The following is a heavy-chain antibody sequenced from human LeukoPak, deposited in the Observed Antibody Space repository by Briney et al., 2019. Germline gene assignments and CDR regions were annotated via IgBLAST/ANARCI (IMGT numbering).Heavy chain of an antibody. V-gene: IGHV3-33*08. J-gene: IGHJ4*02. CDR2: IWYDGTKK. Sequence: GSLRLSCAASGFTFNSFAINWVRQAPGKGLEWVAVIWYDGTKKFYGESVKGRFTISRDNSKNTLYLQMISLRVEDTAVYFCARGLRDSSGYYYGPDYWGQGTLVTVSS. CDR1: GFTFNSFA. CDR3: ARGLRDSSGYYYGPDY. D-gene: IGHD3-22*01.